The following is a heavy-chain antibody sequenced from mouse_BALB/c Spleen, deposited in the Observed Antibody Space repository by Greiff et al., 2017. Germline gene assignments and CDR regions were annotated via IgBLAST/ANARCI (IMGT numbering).Heavy chain of an antibody. D-gene: IGHD1-2*01. CDR2: IWSGGST. J-gene: IGHJ4*01. CDR3: ATLLRLRGAMDY. V-gene: IGHV2-2*02. CDR1: GFSLTSYG. Sequence: VMLVESGPGLVQPSQSLSITCTVSGFSLTSYGVHWVRQSPGKGLEWLGVIWSGGSTDYNAAFISRLSISKDNSKSQVFFKMNSLQANDTAIYYCATLLRLRGAMDYWGQGTSVTVSS.